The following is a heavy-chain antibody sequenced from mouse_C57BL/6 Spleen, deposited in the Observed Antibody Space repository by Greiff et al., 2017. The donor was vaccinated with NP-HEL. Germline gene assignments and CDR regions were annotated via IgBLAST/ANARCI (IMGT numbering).Heavy chain of an antibody. D-gene: IGHD3-3*01. J-gene: IGHJ2*01. CDR2: IDPSDSET. CDR3: AREGAGLYYFDY. CDR1: GYTFTSYW. V-gene: IGHV1-52*01. Sequence: QVQLKQPGAELVRPGSSVKLSCKASGYTFTSYWMHWVKQRPIQGLEWIGNIDPSDSETHYNQKFKDKATLTVDKSSSTAYMQLSSLTSEDSAVYYCAREGAGLYYFDYWGQGTTLTVSS.